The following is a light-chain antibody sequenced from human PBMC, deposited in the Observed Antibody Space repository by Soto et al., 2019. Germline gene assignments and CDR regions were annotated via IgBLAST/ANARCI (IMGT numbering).Light chain of an antibody. CDR2: DDG. J-gene: IGLJ2*01. Sequence: SYELTQPPSVSVAPGQTARITCGGNNIEIKSVHWYQQKPSQAPVLVVYDDGDRTTGIPERFPGSKSGNTATLTTSRVEAGDEADYYCQVWDTTNPVIFGGGTKLTVL. V-gene: IGLV3-21*02. CDR3: QVWDTTNPVI. CDR1: NIEIKS.